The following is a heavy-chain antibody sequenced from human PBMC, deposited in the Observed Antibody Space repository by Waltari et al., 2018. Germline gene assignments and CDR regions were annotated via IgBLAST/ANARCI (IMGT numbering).Heavy chain of an antibody. CDR2: IQEDGSEK. CDR1: GFTFGSYW. D-gene: IGHD6-13*01. V-gene: IGHV3-7*01. Sequence: EVQLVESGGGFVQPGGSRRLSCAASGFTFGSYWMSWVRQAPGKGLEWVANIQEDGSEKNYVDSVKGRFTISRDNAKNSLYLQMNSLRAEDTAVYFCARDNSSSWYFFDYWGQGTVVTVSS. CDR3: ARDNSSSWYFFDY. J-gene: IGHJ4*02.